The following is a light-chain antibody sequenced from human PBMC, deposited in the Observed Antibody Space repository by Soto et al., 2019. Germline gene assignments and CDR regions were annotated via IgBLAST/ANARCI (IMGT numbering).Light chain of an antibody. CDR2: GAS. CDR1: QSVSSN. CDR3: KQYNNWPRT. Sequence: EIVMTQSPATLSVSPGERATLSCRASQSVSSNLAWYQQKPGQAHRLLIYGASTRATGIPARFSGSGSGTEFTLTIRSLQSEDFAVYYCKQYNNWPRTFGPGTKVDIK. J-gene: IGKJ3*01. V-gene: IGKV3-15*01.